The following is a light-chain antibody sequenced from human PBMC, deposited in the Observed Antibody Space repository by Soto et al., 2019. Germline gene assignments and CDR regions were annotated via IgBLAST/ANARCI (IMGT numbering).Light chain of an antibody. J-gene: IGKJ4*01. CDR1: EDISDF. CDR3: QKYKSVPLT. CDR2: AAS. V-gene: IGKV1-27*01. Sequence: DIEMTQSPSSLSASVGDRVTLTCRASEDISDFLAWYQQKPGKVPTLLIYAASTLQSGVASRFSGSGSGTEFTLTLSSLQPEDVATYYCQKYKSVPLTFGGGTKVEIK.